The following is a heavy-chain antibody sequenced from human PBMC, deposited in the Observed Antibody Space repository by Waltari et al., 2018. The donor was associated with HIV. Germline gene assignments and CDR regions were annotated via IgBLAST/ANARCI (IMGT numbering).Heavy chain of an antibody. CDR1: GFTFSNFG. D-gene: IGHD7-27*01. V-gene: IGHV3-30-3*01. J-gene: IGHJ4*02. CDR3: VRALGDY. Sequence: QVQLVESGGGVVQPGKSLRLSCAASGFTFSNFGMHWVRQAPGKGLWWVALISNDGSKKYYADSVKGRFTISRANSKNTLYLQMNSLRPDDTAVYYCVRALGDYWGQGTLVTISS. CDR2: ISNDGSKK.